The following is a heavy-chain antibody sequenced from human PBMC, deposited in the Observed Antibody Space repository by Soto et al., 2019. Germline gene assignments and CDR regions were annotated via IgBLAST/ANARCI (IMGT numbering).Heavy chain of an antibody. CDR2: IYPGDSDT. CDR3: ARTVRGVIITAYGMDV. CDR1: GYSFTSYW. D-gene: IGHD3-10*01. V-gene: IGHV5-51*01. Sequence: GESLKISCKGSGYSFTSYWIGWVRQMPGKGLEWTGIIYPGDSDTRYSPSFKGQVTISADKSISTAYLQWSSLKASDTAMYYCARTVRGVIITAYGMDVWAQGTTVTVSS. J-gene: IGHJ6*02.